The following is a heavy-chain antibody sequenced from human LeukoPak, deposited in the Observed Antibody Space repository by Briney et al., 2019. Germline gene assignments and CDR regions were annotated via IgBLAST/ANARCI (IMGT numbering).Heavy chain of an antibody. D-gene: IGHD3-16*01. CDR3: ARDRGGDPSSIMITSHAPYYFDY. V-gene: IGHV4-39*07. CDR1: GGSISSSSYY. Sequence: KPSETLSLTCTVSGGSISSSSYYWGWIRQPPGKGLEWIGSIYYSGSTYYNPSLKSRVTISVDTSKNQFSLKLSSVTAADTAVYYCARDRGGDPSSIMITSHAPYYFDYWGQGTLVTVSS. CDR2: IYYSGST. J-gene: IGHJ4*02.